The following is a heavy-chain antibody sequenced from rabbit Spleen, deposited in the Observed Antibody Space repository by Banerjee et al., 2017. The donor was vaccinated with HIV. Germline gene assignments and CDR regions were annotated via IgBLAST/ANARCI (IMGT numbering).Heavy chain of an antibody. CDR2: IYTGSSGGT. Sequence: EESGGDLVKPEGSLTLTCTASGFSFSSSDWICWVRQAPGKGLEWIGCIYTGSSGGTYYARWAKGRFTISKTSSTTVTLQMTSLTAADTATYFCVREVDGVIGWNFGWWGPGTLVTVS. D-gene: IGHD1-1*01. J-gene: IGHJ4*01. CDR3: VREVDGVIGWNFGW. V-gene: IGHV1S45*01. CDR1: GFSFSSSDW.